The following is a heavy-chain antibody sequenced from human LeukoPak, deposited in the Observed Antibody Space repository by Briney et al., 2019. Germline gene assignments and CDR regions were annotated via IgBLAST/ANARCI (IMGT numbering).Heavy chain of an antibody. V-gene: IGHV3-30-3*01. J-gene: IGHJ6*02. CDR3: ATTQDCGRTDCYRAFDI. D-gene: IGHD2-21*02. CDR2: ISDDGSKN. Sequence: GGSLRLSCAASGFTFSRYAMHWLRQTPGKGLEWVAMISDDGSKNYYADSVKGRFTISRDNSKNTLYLQMNSLRVEDTAVFYCATTQDCGRTDCYRAFDIWGQGTTVTVSS. CDR1: GFTFSRYA.